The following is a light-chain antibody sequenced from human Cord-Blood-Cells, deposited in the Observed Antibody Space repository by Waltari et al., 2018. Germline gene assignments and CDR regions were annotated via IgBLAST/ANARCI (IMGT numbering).Light chain of an antibody. CDR2: DVS. J-gene: IGLJ2*01. Sequence: QSALTQPASVSGSPGQSITISCTGTSSDVGGYNYVSWYQQHPGKAHKLMIYDVSKRPSGVSNRFSGSKSGNTASLTISGLQAEDEADYYCSSYTSSSVVFGGGTKLTVL. CDR3: SSYTSSSVV. CDR1: SSDVGGYNY. V-gene: IGLV2-14*01.